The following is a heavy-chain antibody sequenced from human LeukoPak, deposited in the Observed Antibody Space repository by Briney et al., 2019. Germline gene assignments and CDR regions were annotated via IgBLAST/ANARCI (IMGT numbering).Heavy chain of an antibody. J-gene: IGHJ4*02. Sequence: GGSLRLSCAASGFTFSSYAMHRVRQAPGKGLEWVAVISYDGSNKYYADSVKGRFTISRDNSKNTLYLQMNSLRAEDTAVYYCAREGDYYDSSGYYETLDYWGQGTLVTVSS. V-gene: IGHV3-30*01. CDR2: ISYDGSNK. CDR1: GFTFSSYA. CDR3: AREGDYYDSSGYYETLDY. D-gene: IGHD3-22*01.